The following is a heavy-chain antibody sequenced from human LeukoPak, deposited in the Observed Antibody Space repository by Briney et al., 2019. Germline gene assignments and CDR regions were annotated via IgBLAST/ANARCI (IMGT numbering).Heavy chain of an antibody. D-gene: IGHD6-19*01. J-gene: IGHJ4*02. CDR1: GGTFSSYA. CDR2: IIPIFGTA. V-gene: IGHV1-69*05. Sequence: SVKLSCKASGGTFSSYAISWVRQAPGQGLEWIGGIIPIFGTANYAQKVQGRVTITTDESTSTAYMELSSLRSEDTAVYYCARHSSGWINFDYWGQGTLVTVSS. CDR3: ARHSSGWINFDY.